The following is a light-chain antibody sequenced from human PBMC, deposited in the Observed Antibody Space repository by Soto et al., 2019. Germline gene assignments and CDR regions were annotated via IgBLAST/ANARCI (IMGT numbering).Light chain of an antibody. V-gene: IGLV3-21*02. CDR1: NIGRKS. J-gene: IGLJ1*01. CDR3: HVWDSSSGHYI. CDR2: DDS. Sequence: SYELTQPPSVSVAPGQTARISCGGNNIGRKSVHWYQQKPGRAPVVVVYDDSDRPSGIPERFSGANYGDTATLTISRVEAGDEADYYCHVWDSSSGHYIFGTGTKVTVL.